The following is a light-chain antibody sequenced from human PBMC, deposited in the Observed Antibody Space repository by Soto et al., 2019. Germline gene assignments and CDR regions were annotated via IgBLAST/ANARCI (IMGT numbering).Light chain of an antibody. CDR2: AAS. CDR3: QQFNSYPIT. V-gene: IGKV1-13*02. Sequence: AIQLTQSPSSLSASVGDRVTITCRASQDITSALAWYQQKPGKAPNLLIYAASSLKSGVPSRFSGSGSGTDFTLTISSLQLEDFATYYCQQFNSYPITFGHGTRLEIK. CDR1: QDITSA. J-gene: IGKJ5*01.